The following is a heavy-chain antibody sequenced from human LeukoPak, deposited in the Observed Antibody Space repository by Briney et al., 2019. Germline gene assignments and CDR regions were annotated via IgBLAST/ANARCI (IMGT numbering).Heavy chain of an antibody. CDR3: ARHIISSSWYFDL. D-gene: IGHD6-13*01. Sequence: SETLSLTCTVSGGSISSYYWSWIRQPPGKGLEWIGYICYSGSTNYNPSLKSRVTISVDTSKNQFSLKLSSVTAADTAVYYCARHIISSSWYFDLWGRGTLVTVSS. CDR2: ICYSGST. CDR1: GGSISSYY. J-gene: IGHJ2*01. V-gene: IGHV4-59*08.